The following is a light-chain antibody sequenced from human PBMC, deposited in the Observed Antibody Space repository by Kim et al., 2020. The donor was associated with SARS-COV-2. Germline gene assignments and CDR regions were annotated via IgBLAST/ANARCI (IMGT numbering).Light chain of an antibody. V-gene: IGKV3-11*01. CDR3: LQRYNSPVT. CDR2: VAS. J-gene: IGKJ1*01. Sequence: WAPGEGGTLPGRASGNVGHYVAWYHQKSGQAPRLLIYVASSRATGVPARVSGSGSGTDFTLTINSVEPDEYAIYFCLQRYNSPVTFGQGTKVDIK. CDR1: GNVGHY.